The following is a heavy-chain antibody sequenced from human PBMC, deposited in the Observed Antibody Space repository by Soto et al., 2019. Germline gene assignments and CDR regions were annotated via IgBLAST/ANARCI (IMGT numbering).Heavy chain of an antibody. J-gene: IGHJ6*02. Sequence: QVQLVESGGGVVQPGRSLRLSCVASGFTFSSYPIHWVRQAPGKGLEWVTTISSDGNDKYYSDSVKVRFTTSRDNSKNTVYLQMNNLRVEDTAVYYCAKEGVADKYYYYGMDVWGQGTTVNVSS. CDR3: AKEGVADKYYYYGMDV. D-gene: IGHD3-3*01. V-gene: IGHV3-30*04. CDR1: GFTFSSYP. CDR2: ISSDGNDK.